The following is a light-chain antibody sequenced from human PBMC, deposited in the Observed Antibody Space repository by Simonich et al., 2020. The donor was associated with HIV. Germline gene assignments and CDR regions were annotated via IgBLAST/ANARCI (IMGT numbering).Light chain of an antibody. CDR1: SREIGSYNY. Sequence: QSALTQPRSVSGSPGQSVTISCTGTSREIGSYNYVSWYRQQPGKAPKLIISDVTTRPSGVPARFSGSKSGNTASLTISGLQVEDEADYYCCSYVNTYTWLFGGGTKLTVL. J-gene: IGLJ3*02. CDR2: DVT. CDR3: CSYVNTYTWL. V-gene: IGLV2-11*01.